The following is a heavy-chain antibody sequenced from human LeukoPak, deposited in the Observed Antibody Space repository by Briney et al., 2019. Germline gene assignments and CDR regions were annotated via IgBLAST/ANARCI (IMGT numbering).Heavy chain of an antibody. CDR2: IIPIFGTA. CDR1: GGTFSSYA. J-gene: IGHJ3*02. CDR3: ASPSLDLLLPTRHDAFDI. V-gene: IGHV1-69*01. Sequence: GASVKVSCKASGGTFSSYAISWVRQAPGQGLEWMGGIIPIFGTANYAQKFQGRVTITADESTSTAYMELSSLRSEGTAVYYCASPSLDLLLPTRHDAFDIWGQGTMVTVSS. D-gene: IGHD1-26*01.